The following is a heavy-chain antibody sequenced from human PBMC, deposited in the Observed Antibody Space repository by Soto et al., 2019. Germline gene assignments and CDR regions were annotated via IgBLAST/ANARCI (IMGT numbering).Heavy chain of an antibody. CDR3: ARSRIETITMVRGVVYYGMDV. D-gene: IGHD3-10*01. V-gene: IGHV3-30*03. J-gene: IGHJ6*02. CDR2: ISYDGSNK. Sequence: PGGSLRLSCAASGFTFSSYGMHWVRQAPGKGLEWVAVISYDGSNKYYADSVKGRFTISRDNSKNTLYLQMNSLRAEDTAVYYCARSRIETITMVRGVVYYGMDVWGQGTTVTVSS. CDR1: GFTFSSYG.